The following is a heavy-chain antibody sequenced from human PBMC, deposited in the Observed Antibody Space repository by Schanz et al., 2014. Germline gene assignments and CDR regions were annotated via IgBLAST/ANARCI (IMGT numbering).Heavy chain of an antibody. V-gene: IGHV3-23*04. CDR1: GFTFSSYS. CDR2: INTGVNT. D-gene: IGHD1-1*01. Sequence: EVQLVESGGGLVQPGGSLRLSCTASGFTFSSYSMNWVRQAPGKGLEWVSAINTGVNTYYADSVRGRFTMSRDNSKNTLYLQMNSLRAEDTAVYFCAKIERNEDWGQGTLXTVSS. CDR3: AKIERNED. J-gene: IGHJ4*02.